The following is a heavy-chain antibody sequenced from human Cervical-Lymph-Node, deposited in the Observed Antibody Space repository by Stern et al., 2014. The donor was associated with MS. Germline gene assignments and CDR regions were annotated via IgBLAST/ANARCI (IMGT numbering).Heavy chain of an antibody. CDR1: GYTFTNYY. D-gene: IGHD3-9*01. J-gene: IGHJ4*02. V-gene: IGHV1-46*01. CDR3: ARLRGDNVLTGYLDY. CDR2: INPSGAST. Sequence: VQLVESGAEVKKPGASVKISCKASGYTFTNYYMHWVRQAPGQGLEWMGIINPSGASTSYAQTFEGRVTMTRDTSTSTVKLEVGSLTSGDTAVYYCARLRGDNVLTGYLDYWGQGPLVTVSS.